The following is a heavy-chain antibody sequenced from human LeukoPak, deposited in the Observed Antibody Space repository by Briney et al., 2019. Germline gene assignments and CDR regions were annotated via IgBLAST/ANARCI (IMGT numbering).Heavy chain of an antibody. J-gene: IGHJ4*02. Sequence: GRSLRLSCAASGFTFSSYGMHWVRQAPGKGLEWVAVISYDGSNKYYADSVKGRFTISRDNSKNTLYLQMNSLRAEDTAVYYCAKDRLPWGGSYPLYFDYWGQGTLVTVSS. D-gene: IGHD3-16*02. CDR1: GFTFSSYG. V-gene: IGHV3-30*18. CDR2: ISYDGSNK. CDR3: AKDRLPWGGSYPLYFDY.